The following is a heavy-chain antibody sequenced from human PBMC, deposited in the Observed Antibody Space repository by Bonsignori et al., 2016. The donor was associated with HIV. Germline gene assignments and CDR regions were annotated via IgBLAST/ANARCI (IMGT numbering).Heavy chain of an antibody. V-gene: IGHV4-34*01. CDR1: GGSFSGYY. CDR3: ARDGSESYSSSWTPDYYYYYMDV. D-gene: IGHD6-13*01. CDR2: INHSGST. Sequence: SETLSLTCAVYGGSFSGYYWSWIRQPPGKGLEWIGEINHSGSTNYNPSLKSRVTISVDTSKNQFSLKLSSVTAADTAVYYCARDGSESYSSSWTPDYYYYYMDVWGKGTTVTVSS. J-gene: IGHJ6*03.